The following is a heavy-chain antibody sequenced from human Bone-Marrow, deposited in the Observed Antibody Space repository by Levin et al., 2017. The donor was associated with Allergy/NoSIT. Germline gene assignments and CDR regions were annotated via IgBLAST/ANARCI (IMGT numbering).Heavy chain of an antibody. V-gene: IGHV1-69*01. CDR1: GGTFSSYA. D-gene: IGHD3-22*01. CDR3: ARDLLPSDYYDSSGYSEY. Sequence: KISCKASGGTFSSYAISWVRQAPGQGLEWMGGIIPIFGTANYAQKFQGRVTITADESTSTAYMELSSLRSEDTAVYYCARDLLPSDYYDSSGYSEYWGQGTLVTVSS. CDR2: IIPIFGTA. J-gene: IGHJ4*02.